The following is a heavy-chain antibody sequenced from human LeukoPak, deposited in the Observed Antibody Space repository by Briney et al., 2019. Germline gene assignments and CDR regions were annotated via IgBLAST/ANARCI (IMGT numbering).Heavy chain of an antibody. D-gene: IGHD2-8*01. Sequence: GGSLRLSCADSGFTFNNYAMHWVRDAPGRGLEWVAIISYDGRNEYYADSVKGRFTISRDNSKNTLYLQMHSLRAEDTAVYYCARHNGWYDHWGQGTLVTVSS. V-gene: IGHV3-30*04. CDR3: ARHNGWYDH. CDR1: GFTFNNYA. J-gene: IGHJ5*02. CDR2: ISYDGRNE.